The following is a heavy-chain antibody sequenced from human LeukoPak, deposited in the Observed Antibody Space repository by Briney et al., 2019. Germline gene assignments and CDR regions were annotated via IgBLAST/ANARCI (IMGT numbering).Heavy chain of an antibody. D-gene: IGHD5-18*01. V-gene: IGHV5-51*01. CDR3: VRLSTGHSYGTTYFDY. J-gene: IGHJ4*02. CDR2: IYPGDSDT. CDR1: GYIFTSYW. Sequence: GASLQISCKGSGYIFTSYWIGWVRQMPGRGLEWMGIIYPGDSDTSYSPSFQGQVTISADKSTTTAYVQWSSLKASDAAMFYCVRLSTGHSYGTTYFDYWGQGTLVTVSS.